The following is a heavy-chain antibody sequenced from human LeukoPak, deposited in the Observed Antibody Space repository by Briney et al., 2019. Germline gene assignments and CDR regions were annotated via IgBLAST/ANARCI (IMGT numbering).Heavy chain of an antibody. CDR1: GYTFINFA. V-gene: IGHV1-3*01. CDR2: INAGNGNT. D-gene: IGHD6-13*01. CDR3: ARGPRAAADDY. J-gene: IGHJ4*02. Sequence: ASVKVSCKASGYTFINFAINWGRQAPGQRPEWMGWINAGNGNTKYSQKFQGRVTITRDTSASTAYMELSGLTSEDTAVYYCARGPRAAADDYWGQGTLVTVSS.